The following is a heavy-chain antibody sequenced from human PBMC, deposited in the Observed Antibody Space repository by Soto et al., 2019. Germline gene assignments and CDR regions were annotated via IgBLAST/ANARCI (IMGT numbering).Heavy chain of an antibody. CDR2: IYYSGSN. CDR3: ARELYGAAAADYYYYYGMDV. D-gene: IGHD6-13*01. Sequence: PSETLSLTCTVSGGSVRSGSYYWSRIRQPPGKGLEWIGYIYYSGSNNYNPSLKSRVTISVDTSKNQFSLKLSSVTAADTAVYYCARELYGAAAADYYYYYGMDVWGQGTTVTVSS. V-gene: IGHV4-61*01. J-gene: IGHJ6*02. CDR1: GGSVRSGSYY.